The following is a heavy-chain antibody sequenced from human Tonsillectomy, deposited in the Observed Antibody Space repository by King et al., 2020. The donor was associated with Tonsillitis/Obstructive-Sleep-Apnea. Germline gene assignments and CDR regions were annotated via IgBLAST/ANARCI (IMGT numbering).Heavy chain of an antibody. J-gene: IGHJ6*03. CDR1: GGSSSDYY. Sequence: VQLQQWGARLLKPSETLSLTCAVYGGSSSDYYWSWIRQPPGKGLEWIGEINHIGSTSYNASLKCRVAISADTSKNKFSLKLSSVTAADTAVYYCARTCAPDYGNYCSSYYRDVWVKGTTVTVSS. CDR3: ARTCAPDYGNYCSSYYRDV. CDR2: INHIGST. D-gene: IGHD4-11*01. V-gene: IGHV4-34*01.